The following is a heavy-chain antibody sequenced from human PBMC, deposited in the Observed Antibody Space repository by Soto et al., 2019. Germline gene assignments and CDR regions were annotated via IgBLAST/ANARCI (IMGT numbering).Heavy chain of an antibody. CDR3: ARETSLYSSGGYWDY. J-gene: IGHJ4*02. Sequence: QVQLVESGGGVVQPGRSLRLSCAASGFTFSSYGMHWVRQAPGKGLEWVAVIWYDGSNKYYADSVKGRFTISRDNSKNTLYLQMNSLRAEDTAVYYCARETSLYSSGGYWDYWGQGTLVTVSS. D-gene: IGHD6-19*01. CDR1: GFTFSSYG. V-gene: IGHV3-33*01. CDR2: IWYDGSNK.